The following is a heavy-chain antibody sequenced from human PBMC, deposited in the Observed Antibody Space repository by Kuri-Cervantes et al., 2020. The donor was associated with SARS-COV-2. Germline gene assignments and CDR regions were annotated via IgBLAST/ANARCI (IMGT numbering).Heavy chain of an antibody. V-gene: IGHV1-18*01. D-gene: IGHD3-3*01. CDR1: GYTFTSYG. Sequence: ASVKVSCKASGYTFTSYGISWVRQAPGQGLEWMGWISAYNGNTNYAQKLQGRVTMTTDTSTSTAYMELRSLRSDDTAVYYCARGRETYDFWSGYYHHSMSDYWGQGTLVTVSS. CDR2: ISAYNGNT. CDR3: ARGRETYDFWSGYYHHSMSDY. J-gene: IGHJ4*02.